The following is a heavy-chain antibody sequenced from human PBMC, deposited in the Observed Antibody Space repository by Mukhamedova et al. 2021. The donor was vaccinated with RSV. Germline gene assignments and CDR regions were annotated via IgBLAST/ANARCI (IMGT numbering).Heavy chain of an antibody. D-gene: IGHD2-21*02. V-gene: IGHV5-10-1*01. CDR2: IDPXHSYT. CDR3: PRHFYCGGDCYSHWYFDL. Sequence: MPGKGLEWMGRIDPXHSYTNYSPSFHAHVTISADKSISPAYLQWSSLKASDTAMYYCPRHFYCGGDCYSHWYFDLCGRGTLFTVS. J-gene: IGHJ2*01.